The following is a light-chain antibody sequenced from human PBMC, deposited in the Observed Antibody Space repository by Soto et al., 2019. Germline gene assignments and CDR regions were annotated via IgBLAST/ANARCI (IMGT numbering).Light chain of an antibody. Sequence: SVLTQPPSASGTPGQIVAISCSGSSSNIGSNTVTWYQQLPGTAPKLLIYSTSQRSSGVPGRFSGSKSGASASLSISGLQSEDEADYYCSSYTSSSTLVFGTGTKVTVL. CDR1: SSNIGSNT. CDR2: STS. CDR3: SSYTSSSTLV. J-gene: IGLJ1*01. V-gene: IGLV1-44*01.